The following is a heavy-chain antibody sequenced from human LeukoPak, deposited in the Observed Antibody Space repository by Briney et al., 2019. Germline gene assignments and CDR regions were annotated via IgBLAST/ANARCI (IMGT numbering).Heavy chain of an antibody. CDR3: ARFIYGDLGAFDI. D-gene: IGHD4-17*01. CDR1: GFTFSRYW. J-gene: IGHJ3*02. CDR2: IRQDGSEK. Sequence: GGSLRLSCVASGFTFSRYWMSWVRQAPGKGLEWVANIRQDGSEKDYVDSVKGRFTISRDNAKNSLYLQMNSLTAEDTAVYYCARFIYGDLGAFDIWGQGTMVTVSS. V-gene: IGHV3-7*01.